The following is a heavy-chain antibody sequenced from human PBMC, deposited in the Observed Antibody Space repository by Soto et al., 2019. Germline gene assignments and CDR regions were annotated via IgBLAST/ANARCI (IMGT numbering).Heavy chain of an antibody. CDR2: ISSSGSTI. D-gene: IGHD2-2*01. J-gene: IGHJ4*02. Sequence: GGSLRLSCAASGFTFSDYYMSWIRQAPGKGLEWVSYISSSGSTIYYADSVKGRFTISRDNAKNSLYLQMNSLRAEDTAVYYCARAVRYCSSTSCPYYFDYWGQGTLVTVSS. CDR3: ARAVRYCSSTSCPYYFDY. CDR1: GFTFSDYY. V-gene: IGHV3-11*01.